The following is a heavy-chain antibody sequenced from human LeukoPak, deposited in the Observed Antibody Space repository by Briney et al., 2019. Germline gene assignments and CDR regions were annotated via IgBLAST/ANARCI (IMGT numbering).Heavy chain of an antibody. J-gene: IGHJ4*02. CDR1: GFSFSTYW. Sequence: AGGSLRLSCVASGFSFSTYWMNWIRQAPGKGLEWVANINPDGRTTNYVDSVKGRFTISRGNAKSSLYLQMNSLRAEDTAVYYCATDRGYLTFDYWGQGTLVTVSS. D-gene: IGHD1-1*01. V-gene: IGHV3-7*01. CDR3: ATDRGYLTFDY. CDR2: INPDGRTT.